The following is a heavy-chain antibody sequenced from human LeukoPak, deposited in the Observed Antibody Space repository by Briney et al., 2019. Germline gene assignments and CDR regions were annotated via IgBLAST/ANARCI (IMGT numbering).Heavy chain of an antibody. J-gene: IGHJ4*02. Sequence: ASVKVSCKASGGTFSSYAISWVRQAPGQGLEWMGGIIPIFGTANYAQKFQGRVTITADESTSTAYMELSSLRSEDTAVYYCARGRLVGATFDYWGQGTLVTVSS. CDR2: IIPIFGTA. D-gene: IGHD1-26*01. V-gene: IGHV1-69*13. CDR1: GGTFSSYA. CDR3: ARGRLVGATFDY.